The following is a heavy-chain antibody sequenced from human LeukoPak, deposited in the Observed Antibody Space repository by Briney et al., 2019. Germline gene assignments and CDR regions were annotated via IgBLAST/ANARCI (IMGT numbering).Heavy chain of an antibody. Sequence: SSETLSLTCAVYGGSFSGYYWSWIRQPPGKGLEWIGSIYYSGSTYYNPSLKSRVTISVDTSKNQFSLKLSSVTAADTAVYYCSREGYSCPNWFDTWGQGTLVTVSS. CDR3: SREGYSCPNWFDT. CDR1: GGSFSGYY. CDR2: IYYSGST. D-gene: IGHD4-11*01. V-gene: IGHV4-34*01. J-gene: IGHJ5*02.